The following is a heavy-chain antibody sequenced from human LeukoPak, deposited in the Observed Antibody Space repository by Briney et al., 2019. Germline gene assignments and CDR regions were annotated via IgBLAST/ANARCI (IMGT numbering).Heavy chain of an antibody. CDR2: IIPIFGTA. CDR3: ARDFVGANYCGGDCYSS. CDR1: GGTSSSYA. J-gene: IGHJ5*02. V-gene: IGHV1-69*13. D-gene: IGHD2-21*02. Sequence: ASVKVSCKASGGTSSSYAISWVRQAPGQGLEWMGGIIPIFGTANYAQKFQGRVTITADESTSTAYMELSSLRSEDTAVYYCARDFVGANYCGGDCYSSWGQGTLVTVSS.